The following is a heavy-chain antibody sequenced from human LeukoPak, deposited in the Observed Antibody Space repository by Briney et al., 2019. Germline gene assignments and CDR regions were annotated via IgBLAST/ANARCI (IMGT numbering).Heavy chain of an antibody. D-gene: IGHD6-6*01. CDR1: GFTFSSYW. CDR3: ARDPRSIAARSTSGVIDY. J-gene: IGHJ4*02. Sequence: PGGSLRLSCAASGFTFSSYWMSWVRQAPGKGLEWVANIKQDGSEKYYVDSVKGRFTISRDNAKNSLYLQMNSLRAEDTAVYYCARDPRSIAARSTSGVIDYWGQGTLDTVSS. CDR2: IKQDGSEK. V-gene: IGHV3-7*03.